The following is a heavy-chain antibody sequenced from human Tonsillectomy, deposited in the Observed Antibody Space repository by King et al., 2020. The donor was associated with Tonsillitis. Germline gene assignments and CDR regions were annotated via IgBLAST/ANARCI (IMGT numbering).Heavy chain of an antibody. D-gene: IGHD6-13*01. Sequence: VQLVESGGGVVQPGRSLRLSCAASGFPFSSYAMHWVRQAPGKGLEWVALISFDESNKHHADSVKGRFTISRDNSKSTLYLQMNSLRPEDTAVYYCARGRGWYSSSWYFSGGKGTLGTVSS. V-gene: IGHV3-30-3*01. J-gene: IGHJ4*02. CDR2: ISFDESNK. CDR3: ARGRGWYSSSWYFS. CDR1: GFPFSSYA.